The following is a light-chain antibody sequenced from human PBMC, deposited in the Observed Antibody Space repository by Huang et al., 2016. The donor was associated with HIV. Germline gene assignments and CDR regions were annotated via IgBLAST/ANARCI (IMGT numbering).Light chain of an antibody. V-gene: IGKV1-39*01. J-gene: IGKJ2*01. Sequence: DIQMTQSPSSLSASVGDRVTITCRASQRISSYLNWYQQKTGKAPKLLIYAASSLQSGVPSRFSVSGSGTDFTLTISSLQPEYFATYYCQQSYSTLRYTFGQGTKLEIK. CDR3: QQSYSTLRYT. CDR2: AAS. CDR1: QRISSY.